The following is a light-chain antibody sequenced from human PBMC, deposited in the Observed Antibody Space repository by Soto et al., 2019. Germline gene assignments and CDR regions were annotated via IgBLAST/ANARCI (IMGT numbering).Light chain of an antibody. V-gene: IGLV2-14*01. CDR1: SSDVGGYNY. CDR2: EVS. J-gene: IGLJ2*01. CDR3: TSYAGGNNVV. Sequence: SALTQPASVSGSPGQSITISCTGTSSDVGGYNYVSWYQQHPGKAPKLMIYEVSNRPSGVSNRFSGSKSGNTASLTISGLQAEEEADYYCTSYAGGNNVVFGGGTKVTVL.